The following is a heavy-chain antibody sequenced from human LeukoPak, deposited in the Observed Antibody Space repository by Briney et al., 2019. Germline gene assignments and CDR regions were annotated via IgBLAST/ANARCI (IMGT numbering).Heavy chain of an antibody. Sequence: GGSLRLSCAASGFTFSSYAMSWVRQAPGKGLEWVSAISGSGGSTYYADSVKGRFTISRDNTKNSLFLQMNSLRVEDTAVYYCARDLGEWEFDWGQGTLVTVSS. CDR2: ISGSGGST. D-gene: IGHD3-16*01. J-gene: IGHJ4*02. CDR3: ARDLGEWEFD. V-gene: IGHV3-23*01. CDR1: GFTFSSYA.